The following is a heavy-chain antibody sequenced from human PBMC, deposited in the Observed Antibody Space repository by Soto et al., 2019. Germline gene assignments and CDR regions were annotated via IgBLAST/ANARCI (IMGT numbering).Heavy chain of an antibody. D-gene: IGHD6-6*01. CDR2: ISYDGSNK. CDR1: GFTFSSYA. J-gene: IGHJ6*02. Sequence: PEGSRRLSCAAAGFTFSSYAMHWVRQAPGKGLEWVAVISYDGSNKYYGDSVKGRFTISRDNSKPTLYLQMNSLRAEDTAVYYSARQPSSIAAAYYYYYGMDVWGQGTTVTVSS. V-gene: IGHV3-30-3*01. CDR3: ARQPSSIAAAYYYYYGMDV.